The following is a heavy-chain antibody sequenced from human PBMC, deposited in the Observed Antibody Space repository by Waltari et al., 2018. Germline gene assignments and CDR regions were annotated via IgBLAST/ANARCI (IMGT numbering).Heavy chain of an antibody. D-gene: IGHD3-3*01. CDR2: IYYSGST. CDR1: GGSISSSSYY. J-gene: IGHJ6*03. Sequence: QLQLQESGPGLVKPSETLSLTCTVSGGSISSSSYYWGWIRQPPGKGLEWIGSIYYSGSTYYNPSLKSRVTISVDTSKNQFSLKLSSVTAADTAVYYCARPPYYDFWSEYYMDVWGKGTTVTVSS. CDR3: ARPPYYDFWSEYYMDV. V-gene: IGHV4-39*01.